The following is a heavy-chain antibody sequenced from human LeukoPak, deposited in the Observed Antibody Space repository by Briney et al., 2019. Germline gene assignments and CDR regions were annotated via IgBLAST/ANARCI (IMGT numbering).Heavy chain of an antibody. J-gene: IGHJ5*02. CDR2: TYYRSTWYN. D-gene: IGHD2-2*01. CDR1: GDSVSSNSVT. V-gene: IGHV6-1*01. CDR3: ARRLNQYDCFDP. Sequence: SQTLSLTCAISGDSVSSNSVTWNWIRQSPSRGLEWLGSTYYRSTWYNDYAVSVRGRITVKPDTPNNQFSLHLNYVTTEDTAVYYSARRLNQYDCFDPWGQGIMVTVSS.